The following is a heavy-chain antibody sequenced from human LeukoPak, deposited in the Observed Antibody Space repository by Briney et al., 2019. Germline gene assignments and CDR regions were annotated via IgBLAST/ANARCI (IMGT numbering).Heavy chain of an antibody. CDR1: GFTFSSYA. D-gene: IGHD6-19*01. J-gene: IGHJ4*02. CDR3: AKDLGGIAVAGTGY. Sequence: GGSLRLSCAASGFTFSSYAMSWVRQAPGKGLEWVSAISGGGGSTYYADSVKGRFTISRDNSKNTLYLQMNSLRAEDTAVYYCAKDLGGIAVAGTGYWGQGTLVTVSS. CDR2: ISGGGGST. V-gene: IGHV3-23*01.